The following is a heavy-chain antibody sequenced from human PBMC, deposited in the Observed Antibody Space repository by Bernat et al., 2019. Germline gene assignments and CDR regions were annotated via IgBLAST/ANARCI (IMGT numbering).Heavy chain of an antibody. Sequence: QVQLVQSGAEVKKPGASVKVSCKASGYTFTGYYMHWVRQAPGQGLEWMGWINPNSGGTNYAQKFQGWVTMTRDTSISTAYMELSRLRSDDTAVYYCARGGWLQLAYYYYGMDVWGKGTTVTVSS. D-gene: IGHD5-24*01. CDR1: GYTFTGYY. CDR3: ARGGWLQLAYYYYGMDV. V-gene: IGHV1-2*04. CDR2: INPNSGGT. J-gene: IGHJ6*04.